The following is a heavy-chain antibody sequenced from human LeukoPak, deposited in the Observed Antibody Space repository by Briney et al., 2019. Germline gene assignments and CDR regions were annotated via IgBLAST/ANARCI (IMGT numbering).Heavy chain of an antibody. CDR2: ISYTGNT. CDR3: ARRYHVSSGWLVPYYFDY. J-gene: IGHJ4*02. CDR1: GVFINSNTYY. Sequence: PSETLSLTCTVSGVFINSNTYYWGWIRQPPGGGLEWIGTISYTGNTYYNSSLKSRLTMSVDTSKNQFSLKLSSVTAADTAIYYCARRYHVSSGWLVPYYFDYWGQGTLVTVSS. D-gene: IGHD6-19*01. V-gene: IGHV4-39*01.